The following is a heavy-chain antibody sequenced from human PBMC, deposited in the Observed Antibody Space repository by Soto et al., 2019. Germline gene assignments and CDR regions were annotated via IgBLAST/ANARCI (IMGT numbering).Heavy chain of an antibody. CDR3: ARDWSYAFDY. Sequence: EVQLVESGGSLVQPGRSLRLSCAASGFIFSTYSMNWVREAPGKGLEWLSYIGGGSNNIYYADSVKGRFTISSDNAKNSLYLQMKSLRDEDTAVYYCARDWSYAFDYWGQGTLVTVSS. J-gene: IGHJ4*02. D-gene: IGHD1-26*01. CDR2: IGGGSNNI. V-gene: IGHV3-48*02. CDR1: GFIFSTYS.